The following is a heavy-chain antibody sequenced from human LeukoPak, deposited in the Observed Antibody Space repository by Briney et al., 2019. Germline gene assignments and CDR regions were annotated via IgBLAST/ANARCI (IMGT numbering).Heavy chain of an antibody. Sequence: ASVKVSCKASGYTFTGYYMHWVRQAPGQGLEWMGWINPNSGGTNYAQKLQGRVTMTTDTSTSTAYMELRSLRSDDTAVYYCARDSAARYYYYYYYMDVWGKGTTVTVSS. J-gene: IGHJ6*03. CDR3: ARDSAARYYYYYYYMDV. D-gene: IGHD6-6*01. CDR2: INPNSGGT. V-gene: IGHV1-2*02. CDR1: GYTFTGYY.